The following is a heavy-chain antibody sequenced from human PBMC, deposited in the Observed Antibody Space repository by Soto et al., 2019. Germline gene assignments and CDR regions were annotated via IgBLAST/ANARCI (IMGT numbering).Heavy chain of an antibody. CDR1: GYTFTSYW. V-gene: IGHV5-10-1*01. CDR2: IDPSDSYS. D-gene: IGHD1-20*01. Sequence: PGESLKISCKASGYTFTSYWIIWVRQMPGKGLEWMGSIDPSDSYSNLSPSFHGHVTLSAAQSISTAYLQWSSVKASDTAFYYCARIVQAPPFYNNPWYKSFDPWGPGTLVTVSS. CDR3: ARIVQAPPFYNNPWYKSFDP. J-gene: IGHJ5*02.